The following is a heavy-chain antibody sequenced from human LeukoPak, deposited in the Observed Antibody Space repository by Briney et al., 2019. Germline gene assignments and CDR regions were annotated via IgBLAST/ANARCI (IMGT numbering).Heavy chain of an antibody. CDR2: ISGSGSST. J-gene: IGHJ3*02. D-gene: IGHD2-15*01. Sequence: GGSLRLSCAASGFTFSNYSMSWVRQAPGKGLEWVSTISGSGSSTYYADSVKGRFTISRDNSRNTLYLQMDSLRAEDSAVYYCAKDPPRGSGDAFDIWGQGTRVTVS. V-gene: IGHV3-23*01. CDR3: AKDPPRGSGDAFDI. CDR1: GFTFSNYS.